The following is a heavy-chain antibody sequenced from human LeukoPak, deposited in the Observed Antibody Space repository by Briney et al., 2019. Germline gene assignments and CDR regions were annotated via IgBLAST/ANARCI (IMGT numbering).Heavy chain of an antibody. J-gene: IGHJ4*02. CDR1: GFSVSSDY. V-gene: IGHV3-53*01. CDR3: ARGGSIRPFDY. Sequence: PGGSLRLSCAASGFSVSSDYMSWVRQAPGKGLEWVSVIYSGGSTYYADSVKGRFTISRDNSKDMLYLQVNSLRAEDTAVYFCARGGSIRPFDYWGQGTLVTVSS. CDR2: IYSGGST. D-gene: IGHD1-26*01.